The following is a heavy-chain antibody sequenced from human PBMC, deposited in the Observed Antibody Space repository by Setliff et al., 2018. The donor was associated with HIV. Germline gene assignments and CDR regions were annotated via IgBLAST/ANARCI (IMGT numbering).Heavy chain of an antibody. CDR2: IYPGDSDT. CDR3: ARQGDYHILTGYYSGPHDAFDI. D-gene: IGHD3-9*01. Sequence: GESLKISCKGSGYSFTNYWIAWVRQMPGRGLEWMGIIYPGDSDTRYSPSFQGQVTISADKSISTAYLQWSSLKASDTAMYYCARQGDYHILTGYYSGPHDAFDIWSQGTMVTVSS. CDR1: GYSFTNYW. J-gene: IGHJ3*02. V-gene: IGHV5-51*01.